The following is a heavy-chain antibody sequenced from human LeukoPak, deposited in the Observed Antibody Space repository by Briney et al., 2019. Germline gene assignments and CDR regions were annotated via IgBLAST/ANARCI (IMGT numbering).Heavy chain of an antibody. CDR3: AAVEMATIRWYFDY. V-gene: IGHV1-69*05. CDR2: IIPIFGTA. J-gene: IGHJ4*02. CDR1: GGTFSSYA. D-gene: IGHD5-24*01. Sequence: SVTVSCKASGGTFSSYAISWVRQAPGQGLEWMGGIIPIFGTANYAQKFQGRVTITTDESTSTAYMEPSSLRSEDTAVYYCAAVEMATIRWYFDYWGQGTLVTVSS.